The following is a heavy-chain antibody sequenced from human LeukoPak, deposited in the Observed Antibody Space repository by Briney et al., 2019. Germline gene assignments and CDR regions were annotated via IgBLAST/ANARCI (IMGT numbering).Heavy chain of an antibody. Sequence: GGSLRLSCAASGFTFSSYAMNWVRQAPGKGLEWVSGISGRGGSIYYADSVTGRFTMSRDNSKNTLYLQMDSLRAEDTAVYYCAKDARVRDYDFWSGYSFFDYWGRGTLVTVSS. D-gene: IGHD3-3*01. J-gene: IGHJ4*02. CDR3: AKDARVRDYDFWSGYSFFDY. V-gene: IGHV3-23*01. CDR2: ISGRGGSI. CDR1: GFTFSSYA.